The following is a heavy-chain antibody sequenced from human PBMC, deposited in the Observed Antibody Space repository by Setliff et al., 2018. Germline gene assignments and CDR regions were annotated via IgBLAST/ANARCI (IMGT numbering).Heavy chain of an antibody. Sequence: ASVKVSCKASGYTFTSYDINWVRQAPGQGLEWMGIINPSGGSTSYAQKFQGRVTMTRDTSTSTVYMELSSLRSEDTAVYYCARAGNYNFWSGYPPYYYYYGMDVWGQGTTVTVSS. CDR1: GYTFTSYD. CDR2: INPSGGST. CDR3: ARAGNYNFWSGYPPYYYYYGMDV. D-gene: IGHD3-3*01. J-gene: IGHJ6*02. V-gene: IGHV1-46*01.